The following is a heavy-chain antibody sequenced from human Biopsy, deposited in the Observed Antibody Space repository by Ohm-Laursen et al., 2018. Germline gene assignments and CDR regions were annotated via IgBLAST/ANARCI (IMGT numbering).Heavy chain of an antibody. CDR2: ISWNSLSI. CDR1: GFTFDDYA. J-gene: IGHJ4*02. D-gene: IGHD5-24*01. V-gene: IGHV3-9*01. CDR3: ARDER. Sequence: SLRLSCAASGFTFDDYALHWVRQAPGKALEWVSGISWNSLSIGYADSVKGRFTISRDNAENSMYLQMSSLTVDDSAVYYCARDERWGQGTLVTVSS.